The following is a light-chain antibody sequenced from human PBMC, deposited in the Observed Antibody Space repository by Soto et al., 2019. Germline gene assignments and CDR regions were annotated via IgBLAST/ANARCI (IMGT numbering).Light chain of an antibody. CDR2: DVS. V-gene: IGLV2-11*01. CDR1: SSDVGGYNY. Sequence: QSALTQPRSVSGSPGQSVTISCTGTSSDVGGYNYVSWYQQHPGKAHNLMIYDVSKRPSGVPDRFSGSKSGNTASLTISGLQAEDEADYYCCSYAGSYTLVFGGGTKLTVL. CDR3: CSYAGSYTLV. J-gene: IGLJ2*01.